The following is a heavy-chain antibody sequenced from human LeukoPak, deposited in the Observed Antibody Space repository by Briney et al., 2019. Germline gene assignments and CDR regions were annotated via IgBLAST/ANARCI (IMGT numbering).Heavy chain of an antibody. D-gene: IGHD3-3*01. V-gene: IGHV1-18*01. CDR3: ARDTYYDFWSGYRKLDAFDI. CDR2: ISAYNGNT. Sequence: GASVKVSCKASGYTFTSYGISWVRQAPGQGLVWMGWISAYNGNTNYAQKLQGRATMTTDTSTSTAYMELRSLRSDDTAVYYCARDTYYDFWSGYRKLDAFDIWGQGTMVTVSS. CDR1: GYTFTSYG. J-gene: IGHJ3*02.